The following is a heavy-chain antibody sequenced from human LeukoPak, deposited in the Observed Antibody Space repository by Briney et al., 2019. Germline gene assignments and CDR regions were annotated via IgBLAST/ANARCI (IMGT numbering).Heavy chain of an antibody. V-gene: IGHV4-31*03. J-gene: IGHJ4*02. CDR1: GGSISSGNYW. CDR3: ARGHDILTGYSPLDY. D-gene: IGHD3-9*01. Sequence: SETLSLTCTVSGGSISSGNYWWSWIRQHPEKGLEWIGSVYNSGSTSYTSPLKSRATISVDTSKNQFSLKLSSVTAADTAVYYCARGHDILTGYSPLDYWGQGTLVTVSS. CDR2: VYNSGST.